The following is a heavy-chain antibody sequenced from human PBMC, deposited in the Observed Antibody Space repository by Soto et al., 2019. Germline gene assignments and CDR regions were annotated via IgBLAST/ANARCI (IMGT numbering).Heavy chain of an antibody. Sequence: EVQLVESGGGLVQPGGSLRLSCAASGFTISRYWMHWVRQAPGKGLVWVSRINTDGSSTSYADSVKGRVTTSRDNAKNTLYLQMNSLRAEDTAVYDCTRRLSVVGTSAFDYWGQGTLVTV. CDR2: INTDGSST. CDR3: TRRLSVVGTSAFDY. V-gene: IGHV3-74*01. CDR1: GFTISRYW. D-gene: IGHD6-13*01. J-gene: IGHJ4*02.